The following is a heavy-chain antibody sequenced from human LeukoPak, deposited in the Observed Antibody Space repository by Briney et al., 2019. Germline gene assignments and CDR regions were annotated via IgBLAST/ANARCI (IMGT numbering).Heavy chain of an antibody. Sequence: PGGSLRLSCAASGFTFSHYAMHWVRQAPGKGLEWVAVIWYDGSNKYYADSVKGRFTISRDNSKNTLYLQMNSLRAEDTAVYYCARSFMTTVARVVDYWGQGTLVTVSS. CDR3: ARSFMTTVARVVDY. V-gene: IGHV3-33*08. CDR1: GFTFSHYA. CDR2: IWYDGSNK. D-gene: IGHD4-23*01. J-gene: IGHJ4*02.